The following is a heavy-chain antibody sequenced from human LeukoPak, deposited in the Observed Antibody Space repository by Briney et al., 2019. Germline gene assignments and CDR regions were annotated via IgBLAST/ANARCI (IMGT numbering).Heavy chain of an antibody. Sequence: SETLSLTCTVSGGSISSSNYYWGWIRQPPGKGLEWIGTIYYSGSTYYNPSLKSRVTISVDTSKNHFSLKVRSVTATDTAMYYCARHGVLCTGGSCTRFDPWGQGTLVTVSS. CDR1: GGSISSSNYY. CDR2: IYYSGST. D-gene: IGHD2-15*01. V-gene: IGHV4-39*01. J-gene: IGHJ5*02. CDR3: ARHGVLCTGGSCTRFDP.